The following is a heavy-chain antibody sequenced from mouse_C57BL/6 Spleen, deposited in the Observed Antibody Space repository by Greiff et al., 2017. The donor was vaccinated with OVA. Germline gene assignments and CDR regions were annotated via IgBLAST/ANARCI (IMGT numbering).Heavy chain of an antibody. CDR1: GYSFTGYY. CDR2: INPSTGGT. Sequence: EVQLQQSGPELVKPGASVKISCKASGYSFTGYYMHWVKQSSEKSLEWIGEINPSTGGTSYNQKFKGKATLTVDKSSSTAYMQLKSLTSEDSAVYYCARSIYYYGSRDYWGQGTTLTVSS. CDR3: ARSIYYYGSRDY. J-gene: IGHJ2*01. V-gene: IGHV1-43*01. D-gene: IGHD1-1*01.